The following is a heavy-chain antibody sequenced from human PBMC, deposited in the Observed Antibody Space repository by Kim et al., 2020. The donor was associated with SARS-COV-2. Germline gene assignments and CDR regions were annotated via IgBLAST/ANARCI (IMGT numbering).Heavy chain of an antibody. CDR3: ARHSSSWYGDYFDY. V-gene: IGHV4-59*08. CDR2: IYYSGST. Sequence: SETLSLTCTVSGGSISSYYWSWIRQPPGKGLEWIGYIYYSGSTNYNPSLKSRVTISVDTSKNQFSLKLSSVTAADTAVYYCARHSSSWYGDYFDYWGQGTLVTVSS. D-gene: IGHD6-13*01. CDR1: GGSISSYY. J-gene: IGHJ4*02.